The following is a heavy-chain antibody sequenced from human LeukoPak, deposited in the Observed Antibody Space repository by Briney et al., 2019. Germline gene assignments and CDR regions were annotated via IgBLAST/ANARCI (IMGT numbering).Heavy chain of an antibody. CDR3: AKDGIYYASGTYYGDY. CDR2: ISVSGGST. Sequence: GSLRLSCEASGFTFSSYVMSWVRQAPGKGLEWVSAISVSGGSTYYADSVKGRFTTTRDNSKNTLYLQMNSLRAEDTAVYYCAKDGIYYASGTYYGDYWGQGTLVTVSS. J-gene: IGHJ4*01. D-gene: IGHD3-10*01. CDR1: GFTFSSYV. V-gene: IGHV3-23*01.